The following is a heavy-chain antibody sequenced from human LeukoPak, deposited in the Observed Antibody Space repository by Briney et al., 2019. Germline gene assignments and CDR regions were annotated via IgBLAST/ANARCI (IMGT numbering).Heavy chain of an antibody. CDR2: INHSGST. Sequence: SETLSLTCAVYGGSFSGYYWSWIRQPPGKGLEWIGEINHSGSTNYNPSLKSRVTISVDTSKNQFSLKLSSVTAADTAVYYCARPKAATTLSLQHWGQGTLVTVCS. CDR3: ARPKAATTLSLQH. D-gene: IGHD6-25*01. V-gene: IGHV4-34*01. J-gene: IGHJ4*02. CDR1: GGSFSGYY.